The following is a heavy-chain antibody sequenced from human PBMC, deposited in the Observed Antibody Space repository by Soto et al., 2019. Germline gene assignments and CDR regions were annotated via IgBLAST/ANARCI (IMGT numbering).Heavy chain of an antibody. J-gene: IGHJ6*02. CDR1: GDVFRSYG. CDR3: ASLRCFNGLCHTADYGMDI. V-gene: IGHV1-69*13. CDR2: IIPISGTT. Sequence: GASVKVSCKASGDVFRSYGINWVRQAPGQGLEWMGGIIPISGTTNYAQKFQGRVAITADESTDTVYMELSRLRSEDTAVYFCASLRCFNGLCHTADYGMDIWGQGTRVTVSS. D-gene: IGHD2-8*01.